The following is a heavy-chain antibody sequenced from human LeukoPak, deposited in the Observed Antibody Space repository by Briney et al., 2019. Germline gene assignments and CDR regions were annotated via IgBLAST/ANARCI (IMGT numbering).Heavy chain of an antibody. D-gene: IGHD1-26*01. CDR2: IYYSGST. V-gene: IGHV4-39*01. CDR1: GGSISSYY. J-gene: IGHJ4*02. CDR3: ARPLDGAFDY. Sequence: SSETLSLTCTVSGGSISSYYWGWIRQPPGKGLEWIGSIYYSGSTYYNPSLKSRVTISVDTSKNQFSLKLSSVTAADTAVYYCARPLDGAFDYWGQGTLVTVSS.